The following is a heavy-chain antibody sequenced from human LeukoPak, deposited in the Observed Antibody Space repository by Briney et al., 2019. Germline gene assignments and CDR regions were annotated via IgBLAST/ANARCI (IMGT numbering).Heavy chain of an antibody. J-gene: IGHJ4*02. V-gene: IGHV3-21*01. D-gene: IGHD1-26*01. CDR1: GFTFSSYS. Sequence: TGGSLRLSCAASGFTFSSYSMNWVRQAPGKGLEWVSSISSSSSYIYYADSVKGRFTISRDNAKNSLYLQMNSLRAEDTAVYYCARLNSVGAFPSRFFDYWGQGTLVTVSS. CDR3: ARLNSVGAFPSRFFDY. CDR2: ISSSSSYI.